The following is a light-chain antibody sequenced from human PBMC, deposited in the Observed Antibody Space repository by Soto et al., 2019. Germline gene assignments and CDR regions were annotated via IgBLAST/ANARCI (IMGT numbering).Light chain of an antibody. CDR1: SSDVGSHNL. CDR2: EGS. V-gene: IGLV2-23*01. Sequence: QAALTQPASVSGAPGQSITISCPGTSSDVGSHNLVSWYQQHPGKAPKLRIYEGSKRPSGVSNRFSGSKSGNTASLTISGLQADDEADYYCCSYAGSSPVLFGGGTKVTVL. CDR3: CSYAGSSPVL. J-gene: IGLJ2*01.